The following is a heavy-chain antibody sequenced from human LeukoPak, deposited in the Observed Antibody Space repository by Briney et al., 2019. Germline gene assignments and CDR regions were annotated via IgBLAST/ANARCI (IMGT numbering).Heavy chain of an antibody. V-gene: IGHV3-23*01. J-gene: IGHJ4*02. CDR3: AKDREGTIADYFDY. CDR1: GFTFSSYA. D-gene: IGHD1-7*01. Sequence: GGSLRLSCAASGFTFSSYAMSWVRQAPGKGLEWVSSISGSGGSTYYADSVKGRFTTSRDNSKNTLYLQMNSLRGEDTAVYYCAKDREGTIADYFDYWGQGTLVTVSS. CDR2: ISGSGGST.